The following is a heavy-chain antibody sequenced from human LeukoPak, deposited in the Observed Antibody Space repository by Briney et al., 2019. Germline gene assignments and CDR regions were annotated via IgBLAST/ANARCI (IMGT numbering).Heavy chain of an antibody. D-gene: IGHD2-21*02. CDR3: AKFQGIVVVTSSMIDAFDI. Sequence: PGGSLRLSCAASGFTFSSYGMPWVRQAPGKGLEWVAVISYDGSNKYYADSVKGRFTISRDNSKNTLYLQMNSLRAEDTAVYYCAKFQGIVVVTSSMIDAFDIWGQGTMVTVSS. J-gene: IGHJ3*02. CDR2: ISYDGSNK. V-gene: IGHV3-30*18. CDR1: GFTFSSYG.